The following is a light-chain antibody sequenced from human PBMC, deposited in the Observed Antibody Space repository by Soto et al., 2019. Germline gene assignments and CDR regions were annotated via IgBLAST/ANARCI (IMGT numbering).Light chain of an antibody. J-gene: IGKJ4*01. CDR2: DAS. CDR1: QSISSW. Sequence: DIQRTQSPSTLSASLLDRVTITCRASQSISSWLAWYQQKPGKAPKLLIYDASSLESGVPSRFSGSGSGTEFTLTISSLQPDDFATYYCQQYNSYPLTFGGGTKVDIK. V-gene: IGKV1-5*01. CDR3: QQYNSYPLT.